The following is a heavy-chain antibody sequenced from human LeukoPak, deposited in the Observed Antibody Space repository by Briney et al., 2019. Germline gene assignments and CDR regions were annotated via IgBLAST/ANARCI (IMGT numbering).Heavy chain of an antibody. D-gene: IGHD3-10*01. CDR1: GFTFSSYA. CDR3: ARETLWFGEFPTTVWGAFDI. CDR2: ISYDGSNK. V-gene: IGHV3-30*04. J-gene: IGHJ3*02. Sequence: GGSLRLSCAASGFTFSSYAMHWVRQAPSKGLEWVAVISYDGSNKYYADSVKGRFTISRDNSKNTLYLQMNSLRAEDTAVYYCARETLWFGEFPTTVWGAFDIWGQGTMVTVSS.